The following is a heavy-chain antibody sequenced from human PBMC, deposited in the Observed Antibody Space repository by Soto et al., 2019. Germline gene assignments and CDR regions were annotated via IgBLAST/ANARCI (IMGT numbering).Heavy chain of an antibody. CDR2: IYYSGST. D-gene: IGHD2-2*01. Sequence: PSETLSLTCTVSGGSISSGGYYWSWIRQHPGKGLEWIGYIYYSGSTYYNPSLKSRVTISVDTSKNQFSLKLSSVTAADTAVYFGARGGGLPAAAIDYWGQGTLVTAPQ. CDR3: ARGGGLPAAAIDY. CDR1: GGSISSGGYY. J-gene: IGHJ4*02. V-gene: IGHV4-31*03.